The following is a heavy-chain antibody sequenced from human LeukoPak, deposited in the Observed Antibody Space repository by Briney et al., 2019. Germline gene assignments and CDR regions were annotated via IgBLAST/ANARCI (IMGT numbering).Heavy chain of an antibody. D-gene: IGHD2-2*01. Sequence: SETLSLTCTVSGGSISSHYWSWIRQPPGKVLEWIGYIYYSWSTNYNPSLKSRVTISVDTSKNQFSLKLSSVTAADTAVYYCARGHCSSTSCSRNWFDPWGQGTLVTVSS. CDR1: GGSISSHY. V-gene: IGHV4-59*11. CDR3: ARGHCSSTSCSRNWFDP. J-gene: IGHJ5*02. CDR2: IYYSWST.